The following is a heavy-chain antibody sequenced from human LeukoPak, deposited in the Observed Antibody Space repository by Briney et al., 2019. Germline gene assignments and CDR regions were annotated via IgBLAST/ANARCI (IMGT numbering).Heavy chain of an antibody. D-gene: IGHD2-15*01. CDR2: ISGSGDRT. Sequence: GGSLRLSCAASGFTFNNYAMSWFRQTPGKGLEWVSAISGSGDRTYYAESVKGRFTISRDNSKNTLYLQMNSLRAEDTAVYYCAIVLELGYCSGGSCYTFDYWGQGTLVTVSS. CDR3: AIVLELGYCSGGSCYTFDY. V-gene: IGHV3-23*01. CDR1: GFTFNNYA. J-gene: IGHJ4*02.